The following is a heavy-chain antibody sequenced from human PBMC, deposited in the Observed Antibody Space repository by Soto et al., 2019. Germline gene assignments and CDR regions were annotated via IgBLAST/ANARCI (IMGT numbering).Heavy chain of an antibody. J-gene: IGHJ4*02. CDR1: GFTFDDYA. D-gene: IGHD6-19*01. V-gene: IGHV3-9*01. Sequence: GGSLRLSCAASGFTFDDYAMHWVRQAPGKGLEWVSGISWNSGSIGYADSVKGRFTISRDNAKNSLYLQMNSLRAEDTALYYCAKDKHSSGWYSDFDYWGQGTLVTVSS. CDR2: ISWNSGSI. CDR3: AKDKHSSGWYSDFDY.